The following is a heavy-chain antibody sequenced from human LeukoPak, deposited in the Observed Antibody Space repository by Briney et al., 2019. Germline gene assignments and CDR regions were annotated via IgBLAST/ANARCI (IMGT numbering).Heavy chain of an antibody. CDR3: ARLIAAAGIPLGY. CDR2: IYYSGST. J-gene: IGHJ4*02. D-gene: IGHD6-13*01. Sequence: SETLSLTCTVSGGSISSSSYYWGWIRQPPGKGLEWIGSIYYSGSTYYNPSLKSRVTISVDTSKNQFSLKLSSVTAAYTAVYYCARLIAAAGIPLGYWGQGTLVTVSS. V-gene: IGHV4-39*01. CDR1: GGSISSSSYY.